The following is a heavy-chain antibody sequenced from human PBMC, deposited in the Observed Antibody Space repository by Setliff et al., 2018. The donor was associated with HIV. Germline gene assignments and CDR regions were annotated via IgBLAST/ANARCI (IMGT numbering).Heavy chain of an antibody. V-gene: IGHV1-24*01. CDR3: ATFYDSGTLTSFDY. Sequence: ASVKVSCKVSGYTLTELAVHWVRQAPGKGLEWMGGFDPQHGETIYAQKFQGRVTMTEETSTQTAYMELSSLRSEDTAVYYCATFYDSGTLTSFDYWGQGTLVTVSS. CDR2: FDPQHGET. J-gene: IGHJ4*02. CDR1: GYTLTELA. D-gene: IGHD3-10*01.